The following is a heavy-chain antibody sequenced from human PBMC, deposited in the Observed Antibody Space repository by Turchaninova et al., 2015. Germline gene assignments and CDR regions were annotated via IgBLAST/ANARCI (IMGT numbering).Heavy chain of an antibody. V-gene: IGHV3-21*01. Sequence: EVQLVESGGGLVKPGGSLRLSCAASGFTFSTYSMNWVRQAPGKGLGWVSSISTCSMYIFYADLGKGLVTISRDNAKNSLYLQMNSLRAEDTSVYYCARPMWLHDAFDIWGQGTMVTVSS. D-gene: IGHD6-19*01. CDR2: ISTCSMYI. CDR1: GFTFSTYS. J-gene: IGHJ3*02. CDR3: ARPMWLHDAFDI.